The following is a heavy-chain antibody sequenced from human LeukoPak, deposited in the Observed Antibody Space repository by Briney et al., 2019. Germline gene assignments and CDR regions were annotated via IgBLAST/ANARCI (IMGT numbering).Heavy chain of an antibody. CDR3: ARGFTYYYDSSGYYYGNEYFQH. CDR1: GGSISSSSYY. Sequence: SETLSLTCTVSGGSISSSSYYWGWIRQPPGKGLEWIGSIYYSGSTYYNPSLKSRVTISVDTSKNQFSLKLSSVTAADTAVYYCARGFTYYYDSSGYYYGNEYFQHWGQGTLVTVSS. D-gene: IGHD3-22*01. V-gene: IGHV4-39*07. J-gene: IGHJ1*01. CDR2: IYYSGST.